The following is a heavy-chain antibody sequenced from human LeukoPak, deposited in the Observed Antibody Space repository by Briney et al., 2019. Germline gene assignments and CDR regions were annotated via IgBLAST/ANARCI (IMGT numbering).Heavy chain of an antibody. CDR3: AREYYYDSSGYHDAFDI. V-gene: IGHV1-69*05. CDR1: GGTFGSYA. Sequence: SVKVSCKASGGTFGSYAISWVRQAPGQGLEWMGRIIPIFGTANYAQKFQGRVTITTDESTSTAYMELSSLRSEDTAVYYCAREYYYDSSGYHDAFDIWGQGTMVTVSS. CDR2: IIPIFGTA. D-gene: IGHD3-22*01. J-gene: IGHJ3*02.